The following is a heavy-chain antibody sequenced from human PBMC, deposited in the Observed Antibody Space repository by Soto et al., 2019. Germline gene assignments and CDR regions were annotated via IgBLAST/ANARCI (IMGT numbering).Heavy chain of an antibody. CDR3: ARDYGSGSYRYYYYGMDV. CDR1: GFTFSSYA. V-gene: IGHV3-30-3*01. CDR2: ISYDGSNK. Sequence: QVQLVESGGGVVQPGRSLRLSCAASGFTFSSYAMHWVRQAPGKGLEWVAVISYDGSNKYYADSVKGRFTISRDNSKNTLYLQMNSLRAEDTAVYYCARDYGSGSYRYYYYGMDVWGQGTTVTVS. D-gene: IGHD3-10*01. J-gene: IGHJ6*02.